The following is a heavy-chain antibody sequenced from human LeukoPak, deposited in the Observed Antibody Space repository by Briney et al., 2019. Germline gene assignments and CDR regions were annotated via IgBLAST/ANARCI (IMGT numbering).Heavy chain of an antibody. D-gene: IGHD3-9*01. CDR2: ISWNSGSI. J-gene: IGHJ6*02. V-gene: IGHV3-9*01. CDR3: AKNYDILTGYGYGMDV. CDR1: GFTFDDYA. Sequence: PGRSLRLSCAASGFTFDDYAMHWVRHAPGKGLEWVSGISWNSGSIGYADSVKGRFTISRDNAKNSLYLQMNSLRAEDTALYYCAKNYDILTGYGYGMDVWGQGTTVTVSS.